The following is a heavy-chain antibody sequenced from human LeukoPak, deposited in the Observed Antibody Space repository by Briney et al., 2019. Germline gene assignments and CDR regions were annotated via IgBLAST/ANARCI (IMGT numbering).Heavy chain of an antibody. CDR2: IYPGDSDT. Sequence: GESLKISCKGSRYSFTSYWIGWVRQMPGRGLEWMGIIYPGDSDTRYSPSFQGQVTISADKSISTAYLQWSSLKASDTAIYYCARRIAVAGDGAYYGMDVWGQGTTVTVSS. CDR3: ARRIAVAGDGAYYGMDV. V-gene: IGHV5-51*01. CDR1: RYSFTSYW. D-gene: IGHD6-19*01. J-gene: IGHJ6*02.